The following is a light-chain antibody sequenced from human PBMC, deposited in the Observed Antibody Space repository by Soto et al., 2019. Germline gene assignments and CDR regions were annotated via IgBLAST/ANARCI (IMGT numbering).Light chain of an antibody. CDR1: QSVSSY. CDR2: DAS. CDR3: QQRSNWPPFT. V-gene: IGKV3-11*01. Sequence: EIVLTQSPATLSLSPGERATLSCRASQSVSSYLAWYQQKPGQAPRLLIYDASNRATGVPARFSGSGSGTDFTLTISSLGAEDFAVYYCQQRSNWPPFTFGPGTKVDIK. J-gene: IGKJ3*01.